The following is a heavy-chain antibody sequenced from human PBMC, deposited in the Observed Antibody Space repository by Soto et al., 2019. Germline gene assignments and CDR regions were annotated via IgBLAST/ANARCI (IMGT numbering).Heavy chain of an antibody. V-gene: IGHV1-69*01. D-gene: IGHD1-20*01. Sequence: QVQLVQSGAEVKKPGSSVKVSCKASGGTFSSYAISWVRQAPGQGLGWMGGIIPIFGTPNYAQKFQGRVTITADESTSTVYMELSSLRSEDTAVYCCAREYNWSDVRYGMDVWGQGTTVTVSS. J-gene: IGHJ6*02. CDR3: AREYNWSDVRYGMDV. CDR2: IIPIFGTP. CDR1: GGTFSSYA.